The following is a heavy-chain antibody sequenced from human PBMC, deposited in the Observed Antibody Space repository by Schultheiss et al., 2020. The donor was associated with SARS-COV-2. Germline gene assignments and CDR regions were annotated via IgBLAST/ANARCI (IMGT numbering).Heavy chain of an antibody. CDR2: ISYDGSNK. CDR3: ARDADGYCSSTSCWDYYYYGMDV. CDR1: RFTFSSYA. D-gene: IGHD2-2*01. V-gene: IGHV3-30*04. J-gene: IGHJ6*02. Sequence: GGSLRLSCAASRFTFSSYAMHWVRQAPGKGLEWVAVISYDGSNKYYADSVNGRFSISRDNAKNALYLQMNSLRAEDTAVYYCARDADGYCSSTSCWDYYYYGMDVWGQGAAVTVAS.